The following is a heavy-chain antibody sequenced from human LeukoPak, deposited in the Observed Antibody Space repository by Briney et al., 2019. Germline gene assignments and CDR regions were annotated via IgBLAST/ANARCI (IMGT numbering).Heavy chain of an antibody. Sequence: GGSLRLSCAASGFTVSNKYMTWVRQAPGKGLEWVSSISSSSSYIYYADSVKGRFTISRDNAKNSLYLQMNSLRAEDTAVYYCARDLIIWGASLLGAFDIWGQGTMVTVSS. J-gene: IGHJ3*02. D-gene: IGHD3-16*01. CDR3: ARDLIIWGASLLGAFDI. CDR1: GFTVSNKY. CDR2: ISSSSSYI. V-gene: IGHV3-21*01.